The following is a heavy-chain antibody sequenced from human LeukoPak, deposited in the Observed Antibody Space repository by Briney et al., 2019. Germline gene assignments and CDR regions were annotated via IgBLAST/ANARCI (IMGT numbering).Heavy chain of an antibody. CDR3: ARDQRSTSPVGP. D-gene: IGHD2-2*01. CDR2: ISSSSSYI. Sequence: GGSLRLSCAASGFTFSSYSMNWVRQAPGKGLEWVSSISSSSSYIYYADSVKGRFTISRDNAKNSLYLQMNSLRAEDTAVYYRARDQRSTSPVGPWGQGTLVTVSS. CDR1: GFTFSSYS. J-gene: IGHJ5*02. V-gene: IGHV3-21*01.